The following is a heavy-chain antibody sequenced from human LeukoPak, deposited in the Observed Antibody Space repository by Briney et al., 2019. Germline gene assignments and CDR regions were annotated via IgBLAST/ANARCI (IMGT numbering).Heavy chain of an antibody. J-gene: IGHJ5*02. CDR3: ARDSYYFGSGSDNTPYNWFDP. D-gene: IGHD3-10*01. CDR2: IYHSGST. CDR1: RGSISSNNW. V-gene: IGHV4-4*01. Sequence: SSETLSLTCAVSRGSISSNNWWSWVRQPPGKRLEWIAEIYHSGSTNYNPSLKSRVTISVDKSKNQFSLKLSSVTAADTAMYCCARDSYYFGSGSDNTPYNWFDPWGQGTLVTVSS.